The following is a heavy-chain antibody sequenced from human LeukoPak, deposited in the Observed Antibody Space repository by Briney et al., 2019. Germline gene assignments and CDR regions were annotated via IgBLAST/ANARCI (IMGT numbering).Heavy chain of an antibody. Sequence: GGSLRLSCAASGFTFSSYAMSWVRQATGKGLEWVSAISGSGGSTYYADSVKGRFTISRDNSKNTLYLQMNSLRAEDTAVYYCAKVSRLSGSYCGFDYWGQGTLVTVSS. J-gene: IGHJ4*02. CDR3: AKVSRLSGSYCGFDY. CDR1: GFTFSSYA. D-gene: IGHD1-26*01. CDR2: ISGSGGST. V-gene: IGHV3-23*01.